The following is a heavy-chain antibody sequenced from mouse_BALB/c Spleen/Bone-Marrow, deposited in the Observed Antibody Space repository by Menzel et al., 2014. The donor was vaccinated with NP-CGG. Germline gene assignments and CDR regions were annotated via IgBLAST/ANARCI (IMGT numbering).Heavy chain of an antibody. CDR3: ARGNYGNYGAMDY. V-gene: IGHV5-4*02. J-gene: IGHJ4*01. Sequence: EVKLMESGGGLVKPGGSLKLPCAASGFTFSDYYMYWVRQTPEKRLEWVATISDGGSYTYYPDSVKGRFTISRDNAKNNLYLQMSSLKSEDTAMYYCARGNYGNYGAMDYWGQGTSVTVSS. CDR2: ISDGGSYT. D-gene: IGHD2-1*01. CDR1: GFTFSDYY.